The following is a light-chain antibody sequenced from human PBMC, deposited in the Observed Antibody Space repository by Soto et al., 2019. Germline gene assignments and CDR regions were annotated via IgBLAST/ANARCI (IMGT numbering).Light chain of an antibody. CDR2: DAS. Sequence: EIVLTQSPATLSLSPGERATLSCRASQSVSSYLAWYQQKPGQAPRLLIYDASTRATGIPARFSGSGSGTEFTLTISRLLSEDFAVYYCQHYYNWRPRFGQGTKVEIK. V-gene: IGKV3-15*01. CDR3: QHYYNWRPR. CDR1: QSVSSY. J-gene: IGKJ1*01.